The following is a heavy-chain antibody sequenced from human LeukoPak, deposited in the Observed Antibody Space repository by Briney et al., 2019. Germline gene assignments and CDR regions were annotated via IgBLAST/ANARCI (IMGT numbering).Heavy chain of an antibody. CDR3: ARVRVAAAGNFDFDY. D-gene: IGHD6-13*01. Sequence: GGSLRLSCAASGFTFSSYAMHWVRQAPGKGLEWVAVISYDGSNKYYADSVKGRFTISRDNSKNTLYLQMNSLRAEDTAVYYCARVRVAAAGNFDFDYWGQGTLVTVSS. CDR1: GFTFSSYA. V-gene: IGHV3-30-3*01. J-gene: IGHJ4*02. CDR2: ISYDGSNK.